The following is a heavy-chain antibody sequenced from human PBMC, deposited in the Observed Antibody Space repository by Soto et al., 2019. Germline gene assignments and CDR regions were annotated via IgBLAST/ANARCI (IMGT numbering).Heavy chain of an antibody. V-gene: IGHV1-8*01. CDR2: MNPNSGNT. D-gene: IGHD4-17*01. CDR1: GCTFTSND. Sequence: QVQLVQSGAEVKKPGASVKVSCKASGCTFTSNDINWVRQATGQGLERMGWMNPNSGNTGYAQKFQGRVTMTRNTSISTAYMELSSLRSEDTAVYYCARVLGDDYGDQTFGYWGQGTLVTVSS. J-gene: IGHJ4*02. CDR3: ARVLGDDYGDQTFGY.